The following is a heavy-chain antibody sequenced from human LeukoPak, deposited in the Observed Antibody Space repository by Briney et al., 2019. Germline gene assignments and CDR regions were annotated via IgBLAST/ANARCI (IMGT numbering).Heavy chain of an antibody. Sequence: SETLSLTCTVSGDSMNSGNYYWSWIRQTAGKGLEWIGRIFTSGDTNYNPSLNSRVAISIDTSKNHFSLKLSSVTAADTAVYYCARGERGGSGILPFDPWGQGALVTVSS. D-gene: IGHD3-10*01. CDR1: GDSMNSGNYY. J-gene: IGHJ5*02. V-gene: IGHV4-61*02. CDR2: IFTSGDT. CDR3: ARGERGGSGILPFDP.